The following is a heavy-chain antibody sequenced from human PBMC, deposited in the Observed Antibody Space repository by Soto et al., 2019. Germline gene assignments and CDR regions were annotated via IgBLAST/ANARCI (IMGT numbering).Heavy chain of an antibody. J-gene: IGHJ6*03. V-gene: IGHV4-59*12. CDR2: IYYSGST. CDR1: GGSISSYY. D-gene: IGHD3-3*01. Sequence: SETLSLTCTVSGGSISSYYWSWIRQPPGKGLEWIGYIYYSGSTNYNPSLKSRVTISVDTSKNQFSLKLSSVTAADTAVYYCARVPVRNYDFWCGTTNVYDYYYYMDVWGKGTTVTGSS. CDR3: ARVPVRNYDFWCGTTNVYDYYYYMDV.